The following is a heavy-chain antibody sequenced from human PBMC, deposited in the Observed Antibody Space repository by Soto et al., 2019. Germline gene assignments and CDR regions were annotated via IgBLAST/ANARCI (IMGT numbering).Heavy chain of an antibody. J-gene: IGHJ4*02. V-gene: IGHV3-74*01. CDR3: ARGIFGSGTANDY. Sequence: EVQLVESGGGLVQPGGSRRLSCAASGFTFTGSWMHWVRQAPGKGLVWVSRINGDGSGTSYADFVKGRFIISRDDAKNTLFLQMNGLRAEDTAVYYCARGIFGSGTANDYWGQGTLVTVSS. CDR2: INGDGSGT. D-gene: IGHD3-10*01. CDR1: GFTFTGSW.